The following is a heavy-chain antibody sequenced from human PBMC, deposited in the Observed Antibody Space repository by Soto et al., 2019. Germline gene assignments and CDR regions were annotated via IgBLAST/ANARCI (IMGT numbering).Heavy chain of an antibody. Sequence: SETLSLTCGVSGGSISPINWWNWVRQRPGKGLGWIGDIYHTGTTNYNPSLESRVTLSIDKSKNQFFLNLTSVTAADTAVYYCARSIVTPSAMFDHWGQGLLVTVSS. CDR3: ARSIVTPSAMFDH. J-gene: IGHJ5*02. V-gene: IGHV4-4*02. D-gene: IGHD2-2*01. CDR1: GGSISPINW. CDR2: IYHTGTT.